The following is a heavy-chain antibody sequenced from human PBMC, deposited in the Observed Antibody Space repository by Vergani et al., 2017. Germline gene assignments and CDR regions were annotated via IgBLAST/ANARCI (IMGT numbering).Heavy chain of an antibody. CDR1: GGSLSSGSYY. CDR2: IYNSGST. Sequence: QVQLQESGPGLLKPSQTLSLTCTVSGGSLSSGSYYWSWVRQRPGKGLEWIGYIYNSGSTYYNPSLKSRVTISVDASKNQFSLKLSSVTAADTAVYYCASQDDHNGSPGAFDSWVQGTKVTVSS. V-gene: IGHV4-31*03. J-gene: IGHJ3*02. D-gene: IGHD2-15*01. CDR3: ASQDDHNGSPGAFDS.